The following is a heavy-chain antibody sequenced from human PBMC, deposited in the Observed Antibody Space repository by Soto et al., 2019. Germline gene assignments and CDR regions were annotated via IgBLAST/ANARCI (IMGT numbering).Heavy chain of an antibody. CDR3: TRREVLEDGMDV. J-gene: IGHJ6*02. V-gene: IGHV3-73*02. CDR2: IRSKANSYAT. D-gene: IGHD1-1*01. Sequence: EVQLVESGGGLVQPGGSLKLSCAASDSGSAMHWVRQASGKGLEWVGRIRSKANSYATAYAASVKGRFTISRDDSKNTAYLQMNSLRIEDTAVDYCTRREVLEDGMDVWGQGTTVTVSS. CDR1: DSGSA.